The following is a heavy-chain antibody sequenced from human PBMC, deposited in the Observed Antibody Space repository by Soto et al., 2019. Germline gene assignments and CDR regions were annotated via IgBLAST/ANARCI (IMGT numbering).Heavy chain of an antibody. CDR1: GFTFSSYG. CDR3: AKDYRPLMTTLPRDYFDY. D-gene: IGHD4-17*01. V-gene: IGHV3-30*18. CDR2: ISYDGSNK. J-gene: IGHJ4*02. Sequence: QVQLVESGGGVVQPGRSLRLSCAASGFTFSSYGMHWVRQAPGKGLEWVAVISYDGSNKYYADSVKGRFTISRDNSKNTLYMQMNSLRAEDTAVYYCAKDYRPLMTTLPRDYFDYLGQGTLVTVSS.